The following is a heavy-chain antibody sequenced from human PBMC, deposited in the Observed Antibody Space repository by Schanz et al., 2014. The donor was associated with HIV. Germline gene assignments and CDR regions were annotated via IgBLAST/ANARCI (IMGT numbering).Heavy chain of an antibody. J-gene: IGHJ6*02. CDR3: TRGRFLERGGMDV. Sequence: QVQLVESGGGVVQPGRSLRLSCVASGFNFNSYGMHWVRQAPGKGLEWVAVIWHDGSNTYYGDSVKGRFTISRDNSNNTLYLQMNSLRAEDTAVYFCTRGRFLERGGMDVWGQGTAVTVSS. D-gene: IGHD3-3*01. CDR2: IWHDGSNT. V-gene: IGHV3-33*08. CDR1: GFNFNSYG.